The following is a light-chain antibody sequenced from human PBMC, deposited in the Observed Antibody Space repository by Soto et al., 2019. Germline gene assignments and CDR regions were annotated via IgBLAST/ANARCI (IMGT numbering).Light chain of an antibody. CDR1: SSDVGGYNY. Sequence: HSALTDPRSVSGSPGQSVTISSTGTSSDVGGYNYVSWYQQRPGKAPKPMIYDVSKRPSGVPDRFSGSKSGNTASLTISGLQAEDEADYYCCSYAGSYTFVFGTGTKVTVL. CDR2: DVS. V-gene: IGLV2-11*01. J-gene: IGLJ1*01. CDR3: CSYAGSYTFV.